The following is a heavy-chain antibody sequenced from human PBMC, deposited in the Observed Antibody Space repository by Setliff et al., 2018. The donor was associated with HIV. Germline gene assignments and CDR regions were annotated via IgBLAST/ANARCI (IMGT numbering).Heavy chain of an antibody. D-gene: IGHD5-12*01. V-gene: IGHV4-39*02. CDR3: SRLADGGYDFRGYFDL. CDR1: GDSISSGSYF. J-gene: IGHJ2*01. Sequence: PSETLSLTCSVSGDSISSGSYFWGWIRQTPGKGLEWIGNIYYTGFAYYNPSLKSRVTISLDTSKTHFFLNLTSVTDADTAVYHCSRLADGGYDFRGYFDLWGRGTLVTVSS. CDR2: IYYTGFA.